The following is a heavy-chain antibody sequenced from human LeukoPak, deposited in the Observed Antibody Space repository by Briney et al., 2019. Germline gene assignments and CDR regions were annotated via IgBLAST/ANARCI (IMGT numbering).Heavy chain of an antibody. CDR3: ARDDYSNSYYYYYYGMDV. CDR2: ISGSGGST. J-gene: IGHJ6*02. V-gene: IGHV3-23*01. D-gene: IGHD4-11*01. Sequence: GGSLRLSCEASGFTFNKNWISWVRQAPGKGLEWVSAISGSGGSTYYADSVKGRFTISRDNSKNTLYLQMNSLRAEDTAVYYCARDDYSNSYYYYYYGMDVWGQGTTVTVSS. CDR1: GFTFNKNW.